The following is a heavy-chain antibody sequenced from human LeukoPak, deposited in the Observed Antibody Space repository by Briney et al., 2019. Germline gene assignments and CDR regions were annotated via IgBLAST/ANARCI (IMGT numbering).Heavy chain of an antibody. Sequence: GGSLRLSCAASGFTFSGYWMSWVRQAPGKGLEWVAVISYDGSNKYYADSVKGRFTISRDNSKNTLYLQMNSLRAEDTAVYYCAKAKEWELPDTFDIWGQGTMVTVSS. V-gene: IGHV3-30*18. CDR2: ISYDGSNK. CDR3: AKAKEWELPDTFDI. J-gene: IGHJ3*02. CDR1: GFTFSGYW. D-gene: IGHD1-26*01.